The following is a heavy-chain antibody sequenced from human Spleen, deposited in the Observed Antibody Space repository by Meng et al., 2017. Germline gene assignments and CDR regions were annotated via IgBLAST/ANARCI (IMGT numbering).Heavy chain of an antibody. V-gene: IGHV4-39*06. CDR2: MYYRGST. J-gene: IGHJ5*02. CDR1: GGAISSSSYC. Sequence: RLQPQESGPGLVKPSATLSLTCTVAGGAISSSSYCWGWIRQPPGKGLEWIGSMYYRGSTYYNPSLKSRVTISVDTSKNQFSLKLSSVTAADTAVYYCARGLNWFDPWGQGTLVTVSS. CDR3: ARGLNWFDP.